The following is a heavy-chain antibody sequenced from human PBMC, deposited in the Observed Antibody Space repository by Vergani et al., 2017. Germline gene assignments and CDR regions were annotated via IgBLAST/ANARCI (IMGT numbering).Heavy chain of an antibody. J-gene: IGHJ5*02. CDR1: GYTFTSYA. V-gene: IGHV1-69*04. CDR2: IIPILGIA. D-gene: IGHD3-9*01. Sequence: QVQLVQSGAEVKKPGASVKVSCKASGYTFTSYAISWVRQAPGQGLEWMGRIIPILGIANYAQKFQGRVTITADKSTSTAYMELSSLRSEDTAVYYCARGDILTGSGNWFDPWGQETLVTVSS. CDR3: ARGDILTGSGNWFDP.